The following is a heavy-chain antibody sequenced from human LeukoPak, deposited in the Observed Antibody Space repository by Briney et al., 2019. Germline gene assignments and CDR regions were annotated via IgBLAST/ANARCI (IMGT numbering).Heavy chain of an antibody. CDR3: ARDISGTRPPSEY. CDR1: GYTFISYV. J-gene: IGHJ4*02. V-gene: IGHV1-3*01. D-gene: IGHD1-1*01. Sequence: ASVKVSCKASGYTFISYVIHWVRQAPGRGPEWMGWIGDNGNTKYSQKLQGRISITRDTSASTAYMELSSLRSEDTAVYYCARDISGTRPPSEYGGQGPRVTVP. CDR2: IGDNGNT.